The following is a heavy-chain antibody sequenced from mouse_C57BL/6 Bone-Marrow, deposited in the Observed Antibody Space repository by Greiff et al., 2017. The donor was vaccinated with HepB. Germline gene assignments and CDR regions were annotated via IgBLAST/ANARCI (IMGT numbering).Heavy chain of an antibody. J-gene: IGHJ3*01. Sequence: EVQRVESGEGLVKPGGSLKLSCAASGFTFSSYAMSWVRQTPEKRLEWVAYISSGGDYIYYADTVKGRFTISRDNARNTLYLQMSSLKSEDTAMYYCTRFPDGLFAYWGQGTLVTVSA. CDR3: TRFPDGLFAY. CDR2: ISSGGDYI. V-gene: IGHV5-9-1*02. D-gene: IGHD2-3*01. CDR1: GFTFSSYA.